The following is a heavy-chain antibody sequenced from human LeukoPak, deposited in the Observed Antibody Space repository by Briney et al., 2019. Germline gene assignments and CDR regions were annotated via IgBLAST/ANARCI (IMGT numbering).Heavy chain of an antibody. CDR3: AKDLSGYFDL. CDR1: GFTFSSYG. J-gene: IGHJ2*01. Sequence: GRSQRLSCAASGFTFSSYGMHWVRQAPGKGLEWVAVISYDGSNKYYADPVKGRFTISRDNSKNTLYLQMNSLRAEDTAVYYCAKDLSGYFDLWGRGTLVTVSS. V-gene: IGHV3-30*18. CDR2: ISYDGSNK. D-gene: IGHD3-3*02.